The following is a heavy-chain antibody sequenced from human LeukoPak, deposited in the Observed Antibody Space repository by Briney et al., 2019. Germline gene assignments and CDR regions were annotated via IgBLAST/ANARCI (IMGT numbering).Heavy chain of an antibody. Sequence: SETLSLTCTVSGGSISSSSYYWGWIRQPPGKGLEWIGSIYYSGSTYYNPSLKSRVTISVDTSKNQFSLKLSSVTAADTAVYYCARRRVTIFGVVIISGGYFDYWGQGTLVTVSS. CDR2: IYYSGST. CDR3: ARRRVTIFGVVIISGGYFDY. CDR1: GGSISSSSYY. V-gene: IGHV4-39*07. J-gene: IGHJ4*02. D-gene: IGHD3-3*01.